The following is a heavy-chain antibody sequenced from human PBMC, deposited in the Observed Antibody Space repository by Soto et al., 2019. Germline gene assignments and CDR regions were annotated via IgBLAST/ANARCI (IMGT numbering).Heavy chain of an antibody. D-gene: IGHD3-16*01. Sequence: EVQLLQSGGGLVQPGGSLRLSCAASGFTFSNDAMNWVRQAPGKGLEWVSAISGSAHRTYYADSVKGRFTISRDNSKNTVYLQMDGPRVEDTAVYYCAKPEIYLSWGNAPDYWGQGTLVTVSS. CDR3: AKPEIYLSWGNAPDY. CDR1: GFTFSNDA. V-gene: IGHV3-23*01. CDR2: ISGSAHRT. J-gene: IGHJ4*02.